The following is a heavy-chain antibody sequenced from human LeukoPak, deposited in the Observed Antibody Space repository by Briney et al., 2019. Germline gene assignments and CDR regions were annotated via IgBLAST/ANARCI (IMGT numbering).Heavy chain of an antibody. Sequence: ASVKVSCKASGYTFTSYGISWVRQAPGQGLEWMGWISAYNGNTNYAQKLQGRVTMTTDTSTSTAYMELRSLRSDDTAVYYCASSNYYGSGSYYRDWGQGTLVTVSS. CDR3: ASSNYYGSGSYYRD. D-gene: IGHD3-10*01. CDR2: ISAYNGNT. J-gene: IGHJ4*02. V-gene: IGHV1-18*01. CDR1: GYTFTSYG.